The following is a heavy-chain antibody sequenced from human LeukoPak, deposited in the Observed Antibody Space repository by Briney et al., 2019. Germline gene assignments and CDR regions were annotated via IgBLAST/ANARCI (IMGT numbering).Heavy chain of an antibody. Sequence: GGSLRLSCAAPGFTFSTYWMSWGRKAPGKGLEWVANIKQDGSEKYYVDSVKGRFTISRDNAKNSLYLQMNSLRAEDTALYYCARGGDYYYYGMDVWGQGTTVTVSS. V-gene: IGHV3-7*05. CDR2: IKQDGSEK. D-gene: IGHD3-16*01. CDR3: ARGGDYYYYGMDV. J-gene: IGHJ6*02. CDR1: GFTFSTYW.